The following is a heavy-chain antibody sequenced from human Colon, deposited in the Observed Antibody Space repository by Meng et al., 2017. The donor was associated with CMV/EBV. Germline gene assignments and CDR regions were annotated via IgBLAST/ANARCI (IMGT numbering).Heavy chain of an antibody. CDR3: AKDLTP. Sequence: GESLKISCAASGLTFNGYGLHWVRQAPGKGLEWVSAISGSGGSTYYADSVKGRFTISRDNSKNTLYLQMNSLRAEDTAVYYCAKDLTPWGQGTLVTVSS. CDR2: ISGSGGST. V-gene: IGHV3-23*01. J-gene: IGHJ5*02. CDR1: GLTFNGYG.